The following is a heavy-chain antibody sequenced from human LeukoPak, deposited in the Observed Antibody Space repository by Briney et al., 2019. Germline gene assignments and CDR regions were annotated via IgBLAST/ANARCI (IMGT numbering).Heavy chain of an antibody. D-gene: IGHD3-3*01. V-gene: IGHV1-2*02. CDR3: ARVGDRFLEWLAYFDY. J-gene: IGHJ4*02. CDR1: GYTFTSYY. CDR2: INPNSGGT. Sequence: GASVKVSCKASGYTFTSYYMHWVRQAPGQGLEWMGWINPNSGGTNYAQKFQGRVTMTRDTSISTAYMELSRLRSDDTAVYYCARVGDRFLEWLAYFDYWGQGTLVTVSS.